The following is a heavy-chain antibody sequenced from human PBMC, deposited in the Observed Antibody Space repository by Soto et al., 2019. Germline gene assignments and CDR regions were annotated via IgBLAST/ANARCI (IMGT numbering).Heavy chain of an antibody. Sequence: QVQLVQSGAEVKKPGASVKVSCKASGYTFTSYGISWVRQAPGQGLEWMGWISAYNGNTNYAQKLQGRVTMTTDTSTSNAYMELRGLRSDDTAVYYCARTYAVGAFPSAFDIWGQGTMVTVSS. CDR1: GYTFTSYG. CDR3: ARTYAVGAFPSAFDI. V-gene: IGHV1-18*01. J-gene: IGHJ3*02. CDR2: ISAYNGNT. D-gene: IGHD1-26*01.